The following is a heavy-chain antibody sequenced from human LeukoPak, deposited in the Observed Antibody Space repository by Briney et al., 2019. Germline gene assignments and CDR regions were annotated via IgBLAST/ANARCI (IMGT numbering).Heavy chain of an antibody. CDR3: ARANYWYYYMDV. D-gene: IGHD2-8*02. Sequence: SETLSLTCTVSGGSIGSSSYYWGWIRQPLGKGLEWIGSIYYSGSTYYNPSLKSRVNISVDTSKNQVSLKLTSLTAADTAVYYCARANYWYYYMDVWGKGTTVTASS. CDR2: IYYSGST. J-gene: IGHJ6*03. V-gene: IGHV4-39*07. CDR1: GGSIGSSSYY.